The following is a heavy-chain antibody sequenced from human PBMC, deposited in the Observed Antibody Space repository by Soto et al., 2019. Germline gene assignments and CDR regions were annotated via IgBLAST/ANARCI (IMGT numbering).Heavy chain of an antibody. CDR2: INHSGST. CDR1: GGSFSGYY. CDR3: ARDAGWLGYYGMDV. V-gene: IGHV4-34*01. J-gene: IGHJ6*02. Sequence: SETLSLTCAVYGGSFSGYYWSWIRQPPGKGLEWIGEINHSGSTNYNPSLKSRVTISVDTSKNHFSLKLSSVTAADTAVYYCARDAGWLGYYGMDVWGQGTTVTVSS. D-gene: IGHD5-12*01.